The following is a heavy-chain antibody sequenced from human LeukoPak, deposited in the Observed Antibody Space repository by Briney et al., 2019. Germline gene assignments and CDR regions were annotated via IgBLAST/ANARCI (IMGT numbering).Heavy chain of an antibody. J-gene: IGHJ4*02. CDR2: IYTSGST. D-gene: IGHD2-2*02. Sequence: SETLSLTCTVSGGSISSYYWSWIRQPAGKGLEWIGRIYTSGSTNYNPSLKSRVTISVDTSKNQFSLKLSSVTAADTAVYYCARRAGPDVVVPAAIRGFDYWGQGTLVTVSS. V-gene: IGHV4-4*07. CDR3: ARRAGPDVVVPAAIRGFDY. CDR1: GGSISSYY.